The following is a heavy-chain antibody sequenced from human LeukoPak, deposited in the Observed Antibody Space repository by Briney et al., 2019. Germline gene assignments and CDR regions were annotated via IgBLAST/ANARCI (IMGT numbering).Heavy chain of an antibody. V-gene: IGHV3-30*04. CDR1: GFTFSSYS. CDR2: ISYDGSNK. Sequence: PGGSLRLSCAASGFTFSSYSMHWDRQAPGKGLEWVAVISYDGSNKYYADSVKGRFTISRDNSKNTLYLQMNSLRAEDTAVYHCARGPLTGYAYYYGMDVWGKGTTVTVSS. D-gene: IGHD3-9*01. J-gene: IGHJ6*04. CDR3: ARGPLTGYAYYYGMDV.